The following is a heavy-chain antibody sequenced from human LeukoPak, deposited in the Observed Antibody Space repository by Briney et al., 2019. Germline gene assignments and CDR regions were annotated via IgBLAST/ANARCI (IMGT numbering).Heavy chain of an antibody. V-gene: IGHV4-39*07. D-gene: IGHD6-13*01. CDR3: ARSALLVSSSWYAQQYNWFDP. Sequence: SETLSLTCTVSGGSISISGYYWAWIRQPPGKGPEWIGSIFYTGTTYYNPSLKSRVTISVDTSKNQFSLKLSSVTAADTAVYYCARSALLVSSSWYAQQYNWFDPWGQGSLVTVSS. J-gene: IGHJ5*02. CDR1: GGSISISGYY. CDR2: IFYTGTT.